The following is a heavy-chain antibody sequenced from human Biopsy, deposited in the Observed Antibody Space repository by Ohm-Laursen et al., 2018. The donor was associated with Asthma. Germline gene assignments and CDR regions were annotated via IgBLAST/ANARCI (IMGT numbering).Heavy chain of an antibody. CDR2: IKEDGSEK. CDR3: ARDVDLRSVY. CDR1: GFTFGTYD. V-gene: IGHV3-7*05. Sequence: SLRLSCTASGFTFGTYDMTWVRQAAGKGLEWVANIKEDGSEKNYVDSVKGRFTISRDNGKNSLYLQMNSLRAEDTAVYYCARDVDLRSVYWGQGTLVTVSS. D-gene: IGHD2-15*01. J-gene: IGHJ4*02.